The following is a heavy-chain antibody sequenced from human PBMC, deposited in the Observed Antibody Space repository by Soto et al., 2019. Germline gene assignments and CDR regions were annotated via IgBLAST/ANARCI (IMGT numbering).Heavy chain of an antibody. Sequence: PSETLSLTCTVSGVSISRGDYYPNWIRQTPGRGLEWIGYIYYSENTYSNPSLKSRVTVSIDTSKNQFSLQLSSMSAADTAVYYCTRGPSGDKVEYWGQGTLVTVSA. J-gene: IGHJ4*02. CDR3: TRGPSGDKVEY. V-gene: IGHV4-30-4*01. CDR1: GVSISRGDYY. CDR2: IYYSENT. D-gene: IGHD7-27*01.